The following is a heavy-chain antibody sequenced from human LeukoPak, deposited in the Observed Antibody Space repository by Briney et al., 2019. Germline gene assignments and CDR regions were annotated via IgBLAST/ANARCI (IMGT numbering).Heavy chain of an antibody. CDR1: GFTFSDYY. J-gene: IGHJ4*02. Sequence: GGSLRLSCAASGFTFSDYYMTWIRRAPGKGLEWVSYISTTSGFTNYADSVRGRFTISRDNAKISRFLQMNTLIPDDTAVYYCAKGSPPGDWGQGTLVTVSS. V-gene: IGHV3-11*03. D-gene: IGHD3-16*01. CDR3: AKGSPPGD. CDR2: ISTTSGFT.